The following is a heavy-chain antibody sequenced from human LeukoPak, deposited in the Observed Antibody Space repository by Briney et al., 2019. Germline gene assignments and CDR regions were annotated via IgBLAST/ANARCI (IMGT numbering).Heavy chain of an antibody. CDR3: AKDRYCTNGVCSYSTYDY. CDR2: ISGSDGST. D-gene: IGHD2-8*01. Sequence: GGSLRLSCAASGFTFSSYAMSWVRQAPGKGLEWVSGISGSDGSTYYADSVKGRFTISRDNSKNTLYLQMNSLRAEDTAVYYCAKDRYCTNGVCSYSTYDYWGQGTLVTVSS. V-gene: IGHV3-23*01. CDR1: GFTFSSYA. J-gene: IGHJ4*02.